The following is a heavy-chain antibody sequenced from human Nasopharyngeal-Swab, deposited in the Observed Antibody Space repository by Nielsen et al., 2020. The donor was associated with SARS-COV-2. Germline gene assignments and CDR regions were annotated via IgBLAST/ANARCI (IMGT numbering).Heavy chain of an antibody. Sequence: SETLSLTCAVSGGSVSSGDYSWSWIRQPPGKGLDWIGYIYRSGSTYYNPSLKSRVTISLDKSRNQFSLRLSSLTAADTAVYYCAREKSNYFDFWGQGTLVTVSS. V-gene: IGHV4-30-2*01. CDR1: GGSVSSGDYS. D-gene: IGHD6-6*01. CDR2: IYRSGST. CDR3: AREKSNYFDF. J-gene: IGHJ4*02.